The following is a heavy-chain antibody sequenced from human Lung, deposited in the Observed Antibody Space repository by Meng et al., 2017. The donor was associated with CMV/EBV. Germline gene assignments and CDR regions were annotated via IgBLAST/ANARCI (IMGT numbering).Heavy chain of an antibody. D-gene: IGHD5-18*01. CDR3: TCKGYSYGDDAFDI. CDR1: GFTFSPYR. J-gene: IGHJ3*02. V-gene: IGHV3-21*01. CDR2: ISSSSSYI. Sequence: GESXKISCAASGFTFSPYRMNWVRQAPGKGLEWVSSISSSSSYIYYADSVKGRFTISRDNAKNSLYLQMNSLRAEDTAVYYCTCKGYSYGDDAFDIWVEGTXVTVSS.